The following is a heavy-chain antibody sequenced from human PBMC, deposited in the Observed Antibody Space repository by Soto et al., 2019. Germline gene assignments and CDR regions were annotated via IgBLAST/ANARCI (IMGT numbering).Heavy chain of an antibody. Sequence: SEALSLTCTDSGGSISSYYWSWIRQPAGKGLEWIGRIYTSGSTNYNPSLKSRVTMSVDTSKSQFSLNLSSVTAADTAVYYCARACSSTNCYDVFDYWGQGTLVTVSS. CDR1: GGSISSYY. V-gene: IGHV4-4*07. CDR2: IYTSGST. CDR3: ARACSSTNCYDVFDY. D-gene: IGHD2-2*01. J-gene: IGHJ4*02.